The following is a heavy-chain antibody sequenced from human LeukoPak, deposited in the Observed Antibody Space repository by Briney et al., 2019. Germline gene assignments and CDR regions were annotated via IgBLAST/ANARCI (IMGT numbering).Heavy chain of an antibody. CDR3: ARVKSGSYPPERDSPQHNWFDP. J-gene: IGHJ5*02. V-gene: IGHV4-34*01. CDR2: INHSGST. CDR1: GGSFSGYY. Sequence: SETLSLTCAVYGGSFSGYYWSWIRQPPGKWLEWIGEINHSGSTNYNPSLKSRVTISVDTSKNQFSLKLSSVTAADTAVYYCARVKSGSYPPERDSPQHNWFDPWGQGTLVTVSS. D-gene: IGHD1-26*01.